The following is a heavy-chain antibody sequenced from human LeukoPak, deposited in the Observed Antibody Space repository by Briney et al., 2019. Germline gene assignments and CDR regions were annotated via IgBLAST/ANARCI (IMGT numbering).Heavy chain of an antibody. CDR3: ARDLREWGGGDWGAFDI. CDR2: IYSDGST. D-gene: IGHD2-21*01. Sequence: QSGGSLRLSCAASGLTVSSTYMSWVRQAPGKGLEWVTVIYSDGSTYYADSEKGRFTISRDNSKNTLYLQMNSLRGEETAVYFWARDLREWGGGDWGAFDIWGQGTMVTVSS. V-gene: IGHV3-66*01. CDR1: GLTVSSTY. J-gene: IGHJ3*02.